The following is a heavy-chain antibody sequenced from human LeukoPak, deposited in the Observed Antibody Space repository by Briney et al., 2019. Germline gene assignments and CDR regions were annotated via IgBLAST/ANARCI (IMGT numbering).Heavy chain of an antibody. Sequence: ASVKVSCKASGYTFIGFYMHWVRQAPGQGLEWMGWINPNSGGTNYAQKFQGRVTMTRDTSISTAYMELSRLRSDDTAVYYCARASHCSGGSCYLTHWFDPWGQGTLVTVSS. D-gene: IGHD2-15*01. J-gene: IGHJ5*02. V-gene: IGHV1-2*02. CDR3: ARASHCSGGSCYLTHWFDP. CDR1: GYTFIGFY. CDR2: INPNSGGT.